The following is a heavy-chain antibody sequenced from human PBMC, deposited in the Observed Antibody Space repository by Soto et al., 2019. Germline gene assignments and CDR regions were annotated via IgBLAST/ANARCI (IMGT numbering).Heavy chain of an antibody. Sequence: EVQLVESGGGLVQPGGSLRLSCAASGFTFSSYWMHWVRQAPGKGLVWVSRINSDVSSTSYADSVKGRFTISRDNAKNTLYLQMISLRAEDTAVYYCARETIVYCSGGSCYPYYYYYGMDVWGQGTTVTVSS. CDR3: ARETIVYCSGGSCYPYYYYYGMDV. CDR2: INSDVSST. CDR1: GFTFSSYW. D-gene: IGHD2-15*01. V-gene: IGHV3-74*01. J-gene: IGHJ6*02.